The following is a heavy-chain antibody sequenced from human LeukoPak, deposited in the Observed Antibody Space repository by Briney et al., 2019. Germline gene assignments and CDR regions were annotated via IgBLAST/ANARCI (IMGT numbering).Heavy chain of an antibody. Sequence: GGSLRLSCAASGFTFSNYAMHWVRQAPGKGLEWVAVIWYDGSNRYYADSVKGRFTISRDSSKNTLYPQMNSLRAEDTAIYYCARDLSMTTVTLDYWGQGTLVTVSS. D-gene: IGHD4-17*01. V-gene: IGHV3-33*01. CDR1: GFTFSNYA. J-gene: IGHJ4*02. CDR2: IWYDGSNR. CDR3: ARDLSMTTVTLDY.